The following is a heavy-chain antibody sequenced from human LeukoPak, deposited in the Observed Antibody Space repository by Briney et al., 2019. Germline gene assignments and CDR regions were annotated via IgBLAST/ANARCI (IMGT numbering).Heavy chain of an antibody. V-gene: IGHV4-59*12. D-gene: IGHD1-26*01. CDR2: IYYSGST. Sequence: SETLSLTCTVSGGSISSYYWSWIRQPPGKGLEWSGYIYYSGSTNYNPSLKSRVTISVDKSKTQFSLTLSSVTAADTAVYYCARVQGDYYYSGMDVWGQGTTVTVSS. CDR3: ARVQGDYYYSGMDV. J-gene: IGHJ6*02. CDR1: GGSISSYY.